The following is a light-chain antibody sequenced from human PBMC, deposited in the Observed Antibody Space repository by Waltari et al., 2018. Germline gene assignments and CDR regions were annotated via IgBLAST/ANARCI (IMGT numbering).Light chain of an antibody. V-gene: IGKV3-15*01. J-gene: IGKJ2*01. CDR3: QKYNNWPYT. Sequence: IVMTQSPATLSVSPGRRATLSCRASESVGNNFAWYQQKPGQAPRLLIYGASSRATGIPARFSASGSRTEFVLTISSLQSEDSAVYYCQKYNNWPYTFGQGTKLEIK. CDR2: GAS. CDR1: ESVGNN.